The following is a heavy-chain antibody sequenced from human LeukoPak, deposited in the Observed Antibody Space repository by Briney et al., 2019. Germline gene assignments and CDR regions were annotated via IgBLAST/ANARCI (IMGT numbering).Heavy chain of an antibody. V-gene: IGHV4-34*01. Sequence: SETLSLTCAVYGGSFSGYYWSWIRQPPGKGLEWIGSIYYSGSTYYNPSLKSRVTISVDTSKNQFSLKLSSVTAADTAVYYCASLAYYSNYVLDYWGQGTLVTVSS. CDR3: ASLAYYSNYVLDY. CDR1: GGSFSGYY. CDR2: IYYSGST. J-gene: IGHJ4*02. D-gene: IGHD4-11*01.